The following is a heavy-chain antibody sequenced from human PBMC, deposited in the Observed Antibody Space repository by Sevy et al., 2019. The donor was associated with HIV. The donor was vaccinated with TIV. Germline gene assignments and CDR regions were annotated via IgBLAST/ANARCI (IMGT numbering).Heavy chain of an antibody. CDR3: ARVTLSGIVVVPAATGSNWFDP. CDR1: GYTFTGYY. J-gene: IGHJ5*02. D-gene: IGHD2-2*01. Sequence: ASVKVSCKASGYTFTGYYMHWVRQAPGQGLEWMGWINPNSGGTNYAQKFQGRVTMTRDTSISTAYMELSRLRSDDTAVYYCARVTLSGIVVVPAATGSNWFDPWGQGTLVTVSS. V-gene: IGHV1-2*02. CDR2: INPNSGGT.